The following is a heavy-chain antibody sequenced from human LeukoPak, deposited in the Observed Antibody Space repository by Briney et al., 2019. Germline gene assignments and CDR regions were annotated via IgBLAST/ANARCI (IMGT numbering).Heavy chain of an antibody. CDR2: ISYDGSNK. D-gene: IGHD3-10*01. CDR3: AKDLWVTYGSGSYYFDY. CDR1: GFTFSSYG. V-gene: IGHV3-30*18. J-gene: IGHJ4*02. Sequence: GGSLRLSCAASGFTFSSYGMHWVRQAPGKGLEWVGVISYDGSNKFYADSVKGRFTISRDNSKNTLYLQMSSLGAEDTAVYYCAKDLWVTYGSGSYYFDYWGQGTLVTVSS.